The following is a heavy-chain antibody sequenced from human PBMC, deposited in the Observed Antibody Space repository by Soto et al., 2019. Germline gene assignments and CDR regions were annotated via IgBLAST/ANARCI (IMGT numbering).Heavy chain of an antibody. CDR1: GYAFTTYG. D-gene: IGHD1-1*01. V-gene: IGHV1-18*01. J-gene: IGHJ4*02. CDR2: ISAHNGNT. Sequence: QVHLVQSGAEVKKPGASVKVSCKGSGYAFTTYGITWVRQAPGQGLEWMGWISAHNGNTNYAQKLQGRVTVTRDTSTSTAYMELRSLRSDDTGVYYCARGRYGDYWGQGALVTVSS. CDR3: ARGRYGDY.